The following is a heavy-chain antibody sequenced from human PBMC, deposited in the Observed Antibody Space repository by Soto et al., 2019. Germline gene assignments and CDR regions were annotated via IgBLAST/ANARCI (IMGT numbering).Heavy chain of an antibody. Sequence: SETLPLTCAVYGGSFSGYYWSWIRQPPGKGLEWIGEINHSGSTNYNPSLKSRVTISVDTSKNQFSLKLSSVTAADTAVYYCASGGIAVAGTPYFDYWGQGTLVTVSS. CDR1: GGSFSGYY. CDR3: ASGGIAVAGTPYFDY. CDR2: INHSGST. D-gene: IGHD6-19*01. V-gene: IGHV4-34*01. J-gene: IGHJ4*02.